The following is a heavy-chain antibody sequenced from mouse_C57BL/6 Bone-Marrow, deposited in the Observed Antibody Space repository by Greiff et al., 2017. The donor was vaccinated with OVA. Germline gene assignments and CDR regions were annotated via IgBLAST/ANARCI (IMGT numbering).Heavy chain of an antibody. V-gene: IGHV1-55*01. CDR2: IYPGSGST. J-gene: IGHJ2*01. D-gene: IGHD1-1*01. Sequence: QVQPQQPGAELVKPGASVKMSCKASGYTFTSYWITWVKQRPGQGLEWIGDIYPGSGSTNYNEKFKSKATLTVDTSSSTAYMQLSSLTSEDSAVYYCARYYGSSYFFDYWGQGTTLTVSS. CDR3: ARYYGSSYFFDY. CDR1: GYTFTSYW.